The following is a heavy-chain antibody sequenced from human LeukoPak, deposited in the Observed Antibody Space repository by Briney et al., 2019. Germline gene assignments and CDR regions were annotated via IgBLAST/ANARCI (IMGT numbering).Heavy chain of an antibody. CDR1: GFTFSSYS. V-gene: IGHV3-21*01. Sequence: GGSLRLSCAASGFTFSSYSMNWVRQAPGKGLEWVSSISSSSSYIYYADSVKGRFTISRDNAKNSLYLQMNSLRAEDTAVYYCAREGSVVPAATDYYYYYMDVWGKGTTVTVSS. D-gene: IGHD2-2*01. J-gene: IGHJ6*03. CDR2: ISSSSSYI. CDR3: AREGSVVPAATDYYYYYMDV.